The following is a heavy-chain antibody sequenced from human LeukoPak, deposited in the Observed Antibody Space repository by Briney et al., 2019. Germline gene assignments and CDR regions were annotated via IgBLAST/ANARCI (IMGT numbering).Heavy chain of an antibody. CDR1: GFTFSDHY. CDR3: ARGFRSFDS. D-gene: IGHD1-14*01. CDR2: TRNKANGYTT. J-gene: IGHJ4*02. V-gene: IGHV3-72*01. Sequence: GGSLRLSCAVSGFTFSDHYMDWVRQAPGKGLEWVGRTRNKANGYTTICAASVKGRFTVSRDESKNSLYLQMNSLRTEDTAVYYCARGFRSFDSRGQGTLVTVSS.